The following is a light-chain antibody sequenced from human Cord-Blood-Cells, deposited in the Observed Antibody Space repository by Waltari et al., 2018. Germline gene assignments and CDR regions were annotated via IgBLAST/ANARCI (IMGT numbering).Light chain of an antibody. V-gene: IGKV1-39*01. CDR1: KSISSY. CDR3: QQSYSTPLT. Sequence: DIQMTQSPSSLSASVGDRVTITCRASKSISSYLNWYQQKPGEAPKLLIYAASSLQSGVPSRFSGSGSGTDFTLTISSLQPEDFATYYCQQSYSTPLTFGGGTKVEIK. CDR2: AAS. J-gene: IGKJ4*01.